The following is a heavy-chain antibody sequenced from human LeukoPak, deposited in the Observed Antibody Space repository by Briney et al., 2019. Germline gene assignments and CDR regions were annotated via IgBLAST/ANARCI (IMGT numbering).Heavy chain of an antibody. CDR1: GYTFTGYY. D-gene: IGHD2-2*01. J-gene: IGHJ6*02. Sequence: GASVKVSCEASGYTFTGYYMHWVRQAPGQGLEWMGWINPNSGGTNYAQKFQGRVTMTRDTSISTAYVELSRLRSDDTAVYYCARLDRGSTSLIYGMDVWGQGTTVTVSS. CDR2: INPNSGGT. V-gene: IGHV1-2*02. CDR3: ARLDRGSTSLIYGMDV.